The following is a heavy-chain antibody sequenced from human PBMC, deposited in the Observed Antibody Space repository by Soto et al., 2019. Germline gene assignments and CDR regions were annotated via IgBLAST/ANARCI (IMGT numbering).Heavy chain of an antibody. CDR1: SRSISISNC. CDR2: IYHSGST. CDR3: ARLYMVRGVMNWLDP. D-gene: IGHD3-10*01. Sequence: PSETLYLTCAVPSRSISISNCWSWVRQPPGKGLEWIGEIYHSGSTNYNPSLKSRVTISVDKSKNQFSLKLSSVTAADTAVYYCARLYMVRGVMNWLDPWGQGTLVTVS. V-gene: IGHV4-4*02. J-gene: IGHJ5*02.